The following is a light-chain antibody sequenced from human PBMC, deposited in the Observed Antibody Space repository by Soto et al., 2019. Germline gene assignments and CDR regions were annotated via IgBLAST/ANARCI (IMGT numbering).Light chain of an antibody. V-gene: IGLV2-11*01. CDR2: DVS. CDR3: RSYPRRYLYV. J-gene: IGLJ1*01. Sequence: QSVLTQPRSVSGSPGQSVTISCTGTNSDVGTYNYVSWYQQHPGKAPKLMIYDVSKRPSGVPDRFSGSKSGNTASLTISGLQADDEADYYCRSYPRRYLYVFGTGPKVTVL. CDR1: NSDVGTYNY.